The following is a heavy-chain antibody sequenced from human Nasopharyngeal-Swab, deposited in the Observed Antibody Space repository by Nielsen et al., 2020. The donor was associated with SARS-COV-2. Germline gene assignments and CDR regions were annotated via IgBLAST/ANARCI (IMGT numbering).Heavy chain of an antibody. CDR3: ATGFLEWLGYYGMDV. Sequence: ASVKVSCKASGYTFTGYYMHWVRQAPGQGLEWMGRINPNSGGTNYAQKFQGRVTMTEDTSTDTAYMELSSLRSEDTAVYYCATGFLEWLGYYGMDVWGQGTTVTVSS. J-gene: IGHJ6*02. CDR1: GYTFTGYY. V-gene: IGHV1-2*06. CDR2: INPNSGGT. D-gene: IGHD3-3*01.